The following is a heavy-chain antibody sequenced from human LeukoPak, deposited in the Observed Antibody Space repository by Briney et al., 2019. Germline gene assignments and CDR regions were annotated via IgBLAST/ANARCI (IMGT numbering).Heavy chain of an antibody. D-gene: IGHD3-10*01. J-gene: IGHJ5*02. CDR2: ISSSGSTI. Sequence: QPGGSLRLSCAASGFTFSSYEMNWVRQAPGKGLEWVSYISSSGSTIYYADSVKGRFTISRDNAKNSVYLQMSSLRAEDTAVYHCAKYAHGSGTSFDPWGQGTLVTVSS. CDR3: AKYAHGSGTSFDP. CDR1: GFTFSSYE. V-gene: IGHV3-48*03.